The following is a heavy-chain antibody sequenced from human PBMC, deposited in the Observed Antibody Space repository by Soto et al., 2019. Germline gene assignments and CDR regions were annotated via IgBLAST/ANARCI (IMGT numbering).Heavy chain of an antibody. D-gene: IGHD3-10*01. CDR2: TIPIFGTT. CDR3: VAELDFGKLSVV. V-gene: IGHV1-69*01. J-gene: IGHJ6*02. Sequence: QVQLVQSGVEVKKPGSSVRVSCTASGDTFKNSVISWVRQAPGQGLEWMGGTIPIFGTTDYAQKFQGRLTITTDESTTTAYMEVSSLTSEDTAVYYCVAELDFGKLSVVWGQGTTVIVSS. CDR1: GDTFKNSV.